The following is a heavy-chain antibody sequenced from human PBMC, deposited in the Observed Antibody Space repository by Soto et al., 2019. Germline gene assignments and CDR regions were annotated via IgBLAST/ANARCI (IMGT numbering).Heavy chain of an antibody. D-gene: IGHD3-10*01. J-gene: IGHJ6*02. CDR2: FYYSGST. V-gene: IGHV4-39*01. CDR1: GGSISSGPYS. Sequence: SETLSLTSTVYGGSISSGPYSWGWIRQPPGKGLEWIGTFYYSGSTNYNPSLESRVTISVDTSKNQFSLKLSSVTAADTAVYYCARQSEYYYASGRAAPLYGMDVWGQGTTVT. CDR3: ARQSEYYYASGRAAPLYGMDV.